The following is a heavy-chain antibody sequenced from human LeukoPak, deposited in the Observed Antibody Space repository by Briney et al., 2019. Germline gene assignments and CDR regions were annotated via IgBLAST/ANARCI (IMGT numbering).Heavy chain of an antibody. CDR3: ARFKWDYYTFDH. J-gene: IGHJ4*02. CDR2: IFYNGST. V-gene: IGHV4-30-4*01. CDR1: GGSISRDDYC. D-gene: IGHD1-7*01. Sequence: SETLSLTCTVSGGSISRDDYCWSWVRQPPGEGLEWIGYIFYNGSTSFNPSLESRVSILGDTSSNQFSLSLKSVTAADTAVYYCARFKWDYYTFDHWGQGTPVTVSS.